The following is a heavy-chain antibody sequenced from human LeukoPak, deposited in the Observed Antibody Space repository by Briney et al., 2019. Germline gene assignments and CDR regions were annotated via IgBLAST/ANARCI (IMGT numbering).Heavy chain of an antibody. D-gene: IGHD4-17*01. V-gene: IGHV4-61*01. CDR1: GGSVSSCSYY. J-gene: IGHJ4*02. CDR3: AVGAGGGDYGGRTYYFDY. Sequence: SETLSLTCTVSGGSVSSCSYYWGWIRQPPGKGLEWIGYIYCSGSTNYNPSLKSLVTISVDTSKNQLSLKLSYGTAADAAREHSAVGAGGGDYGGRTYYFDYWGQGTLVTVSS. CDR2: IYCSGST.